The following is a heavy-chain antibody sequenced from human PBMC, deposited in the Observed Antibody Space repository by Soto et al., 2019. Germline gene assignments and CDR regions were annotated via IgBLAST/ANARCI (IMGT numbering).Heavy chain of an antibody. CDR3: ARPRLGNYNYHGMDV. CDR1: GYTFTTYW. Sequence: GESLKISCKGSGYTFTTYWIAWVRQMPGKGLEWMGTIYPSDSDVRYSPSFQGQVTISVDRTISTTYLQWSSLKASDTAMYYCARPRLGNYNYHGMDVWGQGTTVTVSS. D-gene: IGHD1-1*01. V-gene: IGHV5-51*01. J-gene: IGHJ6*02. CDR2: IYPSDSDV.